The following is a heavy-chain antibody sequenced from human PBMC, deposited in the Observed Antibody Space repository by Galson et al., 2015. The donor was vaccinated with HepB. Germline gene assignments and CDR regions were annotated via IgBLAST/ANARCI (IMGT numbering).Heavy chain of an antibody. Sequence: SLRPSCAASGFTFSSYVLHWVRQAPGKGLGWLAVIWYDGRNNYYADSVKGRFTISRDNSKNTLYLQMNSLRAEDTAVYYCARGVYYGSLWFQHWGQGTLVTVSS. D-gene: IGHD3-10*01. V-gene: IGHV3-33*08. J-gene: IGHJ1*01. CDR1: GFTFSSYV. CDR3: ARGVYYGSLWFQH. CDR2: IWYDGRNN.